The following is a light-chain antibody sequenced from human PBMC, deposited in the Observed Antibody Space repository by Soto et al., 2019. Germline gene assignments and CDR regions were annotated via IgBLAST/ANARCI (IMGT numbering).Light chain of an antibody. CDR2: GSS. V-gene: IGKV3-20*01. Sequence: EIVLTQSPGTLSLSPGERATLSCRASQSVSSAYFGWYQQKPGRAPRLLIYGSSNKATGIPDKFSGSGSGADFTLTISRLEPEDFAVYYCQHYGSSPQTFGQGTKVDIK. CDR3: QHYGSSPQT. CDR1: QSVSSAY. J-gene: IGKJ1*01.